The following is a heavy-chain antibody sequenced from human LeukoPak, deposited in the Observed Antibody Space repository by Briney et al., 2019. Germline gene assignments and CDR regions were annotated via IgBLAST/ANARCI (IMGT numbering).Heavy chain of an antibody. CDR1: GYSFTNYG. Sequence: ASVKVSCKASGYSFTNYGINWVRQAPGQGLEWMGWISAYNGDTKYEQNFQGRVTMTTETSTNTAYMELRSLRSDDTAVYYCARDRHGDYGDAVFDYWGQGTLVTVSS. V-gene: IGHV1-18*01. J-gene: IGHJ4*02. CDR3: ARDRHGDYGDAVFDY. CDR2: ISAYNGDT. D-gene: IGHD4-17*01.